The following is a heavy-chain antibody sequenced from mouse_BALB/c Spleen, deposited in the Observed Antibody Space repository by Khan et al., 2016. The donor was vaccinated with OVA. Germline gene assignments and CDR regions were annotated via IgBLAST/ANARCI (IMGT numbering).Heavy chain of an antibody. CDR3: ARGNWQSYYFDY. Sequence: EXQLQQSGPELVKPGTSVKMSCKASGYRITSYLIHWVKQKPGQGLEWIGYINPYNGATEYNEKFKGKATLTSDKSSNTAYMELSSLTSEDSAVYYCARGNWQSYYFDYWGQGTTLTVSS. CDR1: GYRITSYL. D-gene: IGHD4-1*01. J-gene: IGHJ2*01. V-gene: IGHV1S136*01. CDR2: INPYNGAT.